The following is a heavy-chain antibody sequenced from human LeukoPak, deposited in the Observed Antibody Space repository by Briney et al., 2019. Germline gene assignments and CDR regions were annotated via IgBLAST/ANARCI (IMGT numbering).Heavy chain of an antibody. D-gene: IGHD2/OR15-2a*01. Sequence: GGSLRLSCTASTFAFSNYWMSWVRQAPGKGLEWVANIKEDGGEKDYLDSVKGRFTISRDNAKNSLYLQMNSLRAEDTAVYSCAAISYLAFDIWGQGTMVTVSS. V-gene: IGHV3-7*03. CDR3: AAISYLAFDI. CDR2: IKEDGGEK. CDR1: TFAFSNYW. J-gene: IGHJ3*02.